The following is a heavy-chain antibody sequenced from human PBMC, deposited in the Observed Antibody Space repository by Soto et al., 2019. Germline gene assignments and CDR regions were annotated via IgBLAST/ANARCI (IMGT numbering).Heavy chain of an antibody. Sequence: SVKVTCKASGGTFISYAIIWVRQAPGQGLEWMGGIIPIFGTANYAQKFQGRVTITADESTSTAYMELSSLRSEDTAVYYCERVHSSSFDYWGQGTLVTVSS. CDR1: GGTFISYA. V-gene: IGHV1-69*01. CDR3: ERVHSSSFDY. CDR2: IIPIFGTA. D-gene: IGHD6-13*01. J-gene: IGHJ4*02.